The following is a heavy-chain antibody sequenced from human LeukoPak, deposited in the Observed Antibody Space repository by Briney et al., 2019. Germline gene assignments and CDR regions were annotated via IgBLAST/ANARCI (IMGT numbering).Heavy chain of an antibody. V-gene: IGHV3-48*01. J-gene: IGHJ3*02. D-gene: IGHD3-3*01. CDR3: TRTYDFGRGPPGDAFDN. CDR2: IDARSGIT. CDR1: GFTFTIFG. Sequence: GGSLRLSCATSGFTFTIFGINWVRQAPGKGPEWVSYIDARSGITYYADSVQGRFTISRDNAKESVFLQMNRLRVDDTAVYYCTRTYDFGRGPPGDAFDNWGQGTPVTVSS.